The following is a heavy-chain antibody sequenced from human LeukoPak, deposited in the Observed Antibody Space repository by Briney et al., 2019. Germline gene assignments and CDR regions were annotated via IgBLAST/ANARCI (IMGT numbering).Heavy chain of an antibody. J-gene: IGHJ4*02. CDR2: ISGSGSST. D-gene: IGHD3-10*01. CDR3: VKYREFIIMIRGVISLTGKGFDY. Sequence: GGSLRLPCAASGFTFSTYAMTWVRQAPGQGLEWVSVISGSGSSTYYADSVKGRFTISKDNSKNTLYLQLNSLSAEYTSVYYCVKYREFIIMIRGVISLTGKGFDYWGQGTLVTVSS. CDR1: GFTFSTYA. V-gene: IGHV3-23*01.